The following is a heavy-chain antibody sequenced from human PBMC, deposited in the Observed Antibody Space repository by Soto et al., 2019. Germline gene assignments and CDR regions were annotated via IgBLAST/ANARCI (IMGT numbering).Heavy chain of an antibody. CDR3: AKDKSGGYYYFDY. V-gene: IGHV3-23*01. Sequence: GGSLRLSCTASGFSFSNFAMGWVRQAPGDGLEWVSVVSGRGGSTYYADSVKGRSTISRDNSKNTLYVKINSRRAEDTAVYYCAKDKSGGYYYFDYWGQGTLVTVSS. CDR2: VSGRGGST. J-gene: IGHJ4*02. CDR1: GFSFSNFA. D-gene: IGHD3-22*01.